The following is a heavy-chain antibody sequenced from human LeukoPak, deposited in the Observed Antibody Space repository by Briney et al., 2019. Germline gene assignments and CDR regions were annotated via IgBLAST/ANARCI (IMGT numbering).Heavy chain of an antibody. CDR2: IYYSGSA. J-gene: IGHJ5*02. Sequence: SETLSLTCTVSGGSISDSNYYWGWIRQPPGRGLEWIANIYYSGSAYYSPSLKSRVTVSIDTSKNQFSLKLNSVTAADTAVYYCARQSTIAAARIDPWGQGTLVTVSS. V-gene: IGHV4-39*01. D-gene: IGHD6-25*01. CDR1: GGSISDSNYY. CDR3: ARQSTIAAARIDP.